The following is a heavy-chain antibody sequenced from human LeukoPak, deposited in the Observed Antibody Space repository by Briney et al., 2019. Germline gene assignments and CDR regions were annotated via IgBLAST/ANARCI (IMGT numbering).Heavy chain of an antibody. Sequence: GGSLRLSCAASGFTFSNYAMSWVRQAPGKGLEWVSGISGSGGDTYYADSVKGRFTISRDNPKNTLYLQMNSPRAEDTAIYYCAKRQRGYTYGTAEYWGQGIKVTVSS. CDR1: GFTFSNYA. CDR2: ISGSGGDT. CDR3: AKRQRGYTYGTAEY. D-gene: IGHD5-18*01. V-gene: IGHV3-23*01. J-gene: IGHJ4*02.